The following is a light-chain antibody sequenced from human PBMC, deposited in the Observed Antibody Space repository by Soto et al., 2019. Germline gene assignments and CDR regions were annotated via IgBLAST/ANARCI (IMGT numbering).Light chain of an antibody. J-gene: IGKJ3*01. CDR1: QDISNY. CDR2: VAS. V-gene: IGKV1-33*01. CDR3: QQYDNLPPFT. Sequence: DLQMTQSPSSLSASVGDRVTITCQASQDISNYLNWYQQKPGKAPKLLIYVASNLETGVRSRFSGSGSGTDLTVTISSLQPEDSATFYCQQYDNLPPFTFGPGTKVDIK.